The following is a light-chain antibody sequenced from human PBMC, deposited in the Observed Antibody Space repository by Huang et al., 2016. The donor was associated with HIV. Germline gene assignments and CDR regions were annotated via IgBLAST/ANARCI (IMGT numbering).Light chain of an antibody. CDR3: QQCNNWPPRIT. V-gene: IGKV3-15*01. Sequence: EIVMTQSPATLSVSPGERATLSCRASQSVSTNLAWYQQKPGQAPRLLIYGAFTRATGIPARFSGSGSETEFTLTINSLQSEDSAVYYCQQCNNWPPRITFGQGTRLEMK. J-gene: IGKJ5*01. CDR1: QSVSTN. CDR2: GAF.